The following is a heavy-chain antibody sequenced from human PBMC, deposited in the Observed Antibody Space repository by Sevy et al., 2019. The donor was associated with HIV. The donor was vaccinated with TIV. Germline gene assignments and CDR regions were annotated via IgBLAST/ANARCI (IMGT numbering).Heavy chain of an antibody. CDR2: ISWNSGAI. D-gene: IGHD2-2*01. V-gene: IGHV3-9*01. Sequence: GGSLRLSCAASGFTFSDYAMHWVRLIPGKGLEWVSGISWNSGAIGYADSVKGRFSISRDNAKNSLHLQMNSLRVEDTAFYYGARAQGYCVVNSCSGGSINAFDFWGQGTMVTVSS. CDR1: GFTFSDYA. CDR3: ARAQGYCVVNSCSGGSINAFDF. J-gene: IGHJ3*01.